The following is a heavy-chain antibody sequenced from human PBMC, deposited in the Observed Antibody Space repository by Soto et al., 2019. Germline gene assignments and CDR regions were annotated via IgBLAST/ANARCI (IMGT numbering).Heavy chain of an antibody. J-gene: IGHJ5*02. CDR1: VGPIGIVY. D-gene: IGHD3-10*01. CDR3: ANTYYYGSGRGSWFDP. Sequence: WEPLSLTGTVSVGPIGIVYWSXARHPPGKGMEWIGYIYYSGSTNYNPSLKSRVTISVDTSKNQFSLKLSSVTAADTAVYYCANTYYYGSGRGSWFDPWGQGTLVTVSS. CDR2: IYYSGST. V-gene: IGHV4-59*08.